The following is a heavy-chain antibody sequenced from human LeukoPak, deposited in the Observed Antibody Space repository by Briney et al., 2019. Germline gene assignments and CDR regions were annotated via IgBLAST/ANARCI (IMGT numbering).Heavy chain of an antibody. J-gene: IGHJ5*02. V-gene: IGHV3-21*01. CDR3: ARDVVPAALTNWFDP. Sequence: GGSLRLSCAASGFNFSSYSMNWVRQAPGKGLEWVSSISSSSSYIYYADSVKGRFTISRDNAKNSLYLQMNSLRAEDTAVYYCARDVVPAALTNWFDPWGQGTLVTVSS. D-gene: IGHD2-2*01. CDR1: GFNFSSYS. CDR2: ISSSSSYI.